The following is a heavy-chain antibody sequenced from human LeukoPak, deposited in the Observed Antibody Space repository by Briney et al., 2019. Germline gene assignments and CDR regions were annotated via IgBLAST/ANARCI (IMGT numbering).Heavy chain of an antibody. CDR2: IYTSGST. Sequence: SETLSLTCTVSGGSISSYYWSWIRQPAGKGLEWIGRIYTSGSTNYNPSLKSRVTMSVDTSKNQFSLKLSSVTAADTAVYYCARETLADWGYCSSTSCPPGLTFDYWGQGTLVTVSS. D-gene: IGHD2-2*01. V-gene: IGHV4-4*07. CDR1: GGSISSYY. CDR3: ARETLADWGYCSSTSCPPGLTFDY. J-gene: IGHJ4*02.